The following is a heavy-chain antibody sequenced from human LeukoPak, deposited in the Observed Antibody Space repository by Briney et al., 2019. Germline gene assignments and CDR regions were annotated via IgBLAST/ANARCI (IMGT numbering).Heavy chain of an antibody. D-gene: IGHD3-16*02. V-gene: IGHV4-34*01. J-gene: IGHJ4*02. CDR2: INHSGST. Sequence: KSSETLSLTCAVYGGSFSGYYWSWIRQPPGKGLEWIGEINHSGSTNYNPSLKSRVTISVDTSKNQFSLKLSSVTAADTAVYYCARKTGGLYVWGSYRSLVWDYWGQGTLVTVSS. CDR1: GGSFSGYY. CDR3: ARKTGGLYVWGSYRSLVWDY.